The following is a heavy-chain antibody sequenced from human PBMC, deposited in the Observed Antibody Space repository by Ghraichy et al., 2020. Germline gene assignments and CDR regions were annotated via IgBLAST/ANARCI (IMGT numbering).Heavy chain of an antibody. CDR3: AREPNKYYYGMDV. CDR2: IYSGGST. V-gene: IGHV3-66*01. D-gene: IGHD1/OR15-1a*01. Sequence: GGSLRLSCAASGFTVSSNYMSWVRQAPGKGLEWVSVIYSGGSTYYADSVKGRFTISSDNSKNTLYLQMNSLRAEDTAVYYCAREPNKYYYGMDVWGQGTTVTVSS. J-gene: IGHJ6*02. CDR1: GFTVSSNY.